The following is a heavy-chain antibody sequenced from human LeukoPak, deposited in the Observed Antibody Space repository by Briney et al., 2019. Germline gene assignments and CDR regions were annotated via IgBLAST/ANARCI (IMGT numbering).Heavy chain of an antibody. J-gene: IGHJ4*02. Sequence: PSETLSLTCIVSDYSIISGYFWGWIRQPPGKGLEWIGSIYHSGKTYYNPSLKSRVAISVDTSKNQFSLNLSSVTAADTAVYYCAAVRGLGGNYWGQGALVAVSS. CDR3: AAVRGLGGNY. CDR2: IYHSGKT. CDR1: DYSIISGYF. D-gene: IGHD3-10*01. V-gene: IGHV4-38-2*02.